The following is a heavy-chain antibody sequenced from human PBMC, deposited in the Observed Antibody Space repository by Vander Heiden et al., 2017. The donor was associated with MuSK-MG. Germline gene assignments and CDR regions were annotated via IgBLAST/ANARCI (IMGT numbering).Heavy chain of an antibody. J-gene: IGHJ4*02. CDR1: GGSISTGGHF. V-gene: IGHV4-39*01. CDR3: ARLTSADWDLPRHCDY. Sequence: QLQLQESGPRLVKPSETLSLTCTVPGGSISTGGHFWGWIRQSPGKGLEWIASIDYRGSAYYNPFLKGRGTISVDTSNNQFSLRLTSVTAADTAVYYCARLTSADWDLPRHCDYWGQGTLATVSS. CDR2: IDYRGSA. D-gene: IGHD1-26*01.